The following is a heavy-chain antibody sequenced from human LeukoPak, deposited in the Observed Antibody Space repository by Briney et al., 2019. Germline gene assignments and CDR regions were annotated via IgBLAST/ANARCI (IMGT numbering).Heavy chain of an antibody. Sequence: GGSLRLSCAASRFTFSSYSMNWVRQAPGKGLEWVSSISSSGSYIYYADSVKGRFTISRDNAKNSLYLQMNSLRSDDTAVYYCARDLFYSVSGTYYNVGRVFNYWGQGTLVTVSS. CDR3: ARDLFYSVSGTYYNVGRVFNY. D-gene: IGHD3-10*01. J-gene: IGHJ4*02. CDR2: ISSSGSYI. CDR1: RFTFSSYS. V-gene: IGHV3-21*04.